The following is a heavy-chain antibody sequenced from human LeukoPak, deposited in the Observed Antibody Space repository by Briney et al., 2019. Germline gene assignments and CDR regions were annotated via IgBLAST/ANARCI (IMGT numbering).Heavy chain of an antibody. J-gene: IGHJ4*02. CDR3: ARVTITMIVPFDY. D-gene: IGHD3-22*01. Sequence: ASVKVSCKASGYTFIGYYMHWVRQAPGQGLEWMGWINPNSGGTNYAQKFQGRVTMTRDTSISTAYMELSRLRSDDTAVYYCARVTITMIVPFDYWGQGTLVTVSS. V-gene: IGHV1-2*02. CDR2: INPNSGGT. CDR1: GYTFIGYY.